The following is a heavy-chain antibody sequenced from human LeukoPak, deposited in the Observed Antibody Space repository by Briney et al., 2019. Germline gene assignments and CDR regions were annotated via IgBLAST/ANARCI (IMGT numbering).Heavy chain of an antibody. Sequence: SETLSLTRAVYGGSFSGYYWSWIRQPPGKGLEWIGEINHSGSTNYNPSLKSRVTISVDTSKNQFSLKLSSVTAADTAVYYCARCNSSSWYSFFDWGQGTLVTVSS. J-gene: IGHJ4*02. D-gene: IGHD6-13*01. V-gene: IGHV4-34*01. CDR3: ARCNSSSWYSFFD. CDR1: GGSFSGYY. CDR2: INHSGST.